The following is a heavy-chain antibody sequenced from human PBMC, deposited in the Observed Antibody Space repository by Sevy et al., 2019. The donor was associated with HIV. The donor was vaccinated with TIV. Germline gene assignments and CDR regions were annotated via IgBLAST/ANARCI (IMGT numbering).Heavy chain of an antibody. CDR1: GFTFSSYG. CDR2: IWFDGSNT. D-gene: IGHD1-1*01. V-gene: IGHV3-33*01. Sequence: GGSLRLSCAASGFTFSSYGMHWVRQAPGKGLEWVAVIWFDGSNTFYADSLKGRFTISRDIAENTLHLQMNSLRAEDTAVYYCARDLESYNYGAYGPSFMPDYWGQGTVVTVSS. CDR3: ARDLESYNYGAYGPSFMPDY. J-gene: IGHJ4*02.